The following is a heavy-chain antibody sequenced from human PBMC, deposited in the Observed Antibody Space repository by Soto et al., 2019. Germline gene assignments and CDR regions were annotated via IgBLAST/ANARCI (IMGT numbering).Heavy chain of an antibody. V-gene: IGHV3-23*01. D-gene: IGHD2-2*01. CDR1: GFTFSSYA. Sequence: EVQLLESGGGLVQPGGSLRLSCAASGFTFSSYAMSWVRQAPGKGLEWVSAISGRGGSTYYADSVKGRFTISRDTSKNMLYLQMNSLRAEDTAVYYCAKGGEYCSSTSCYFGNYYYMDVWGKGTTVTVSS. J-gene: IGHJ6*03. CDR2: ISGRGGST. CDR3: AKGGEYCSSTSCYFGNYYYMDV.